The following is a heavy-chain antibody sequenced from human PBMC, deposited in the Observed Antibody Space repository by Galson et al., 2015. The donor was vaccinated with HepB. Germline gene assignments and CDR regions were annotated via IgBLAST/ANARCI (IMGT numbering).Heavy chain of an antibody. CDR1: GGTFSSYA. Sequence: SVKVSCKASGGTFSSYAISWVRQAPGQGLEWMGGIIPIFGIANYAQKFQGRVTITADESTSTAYMELSSLRSEDTAVYYCARSGPPYGDYYYGMDVWGQGTTVTVSS. CDR3: ARSGPPYGDYYYGMDV. J-gene: IGHJ6*02. D-gene: IGHD4-17*01. CDR2: IIPIFGIA. V-gene: IGHV1-69*13.